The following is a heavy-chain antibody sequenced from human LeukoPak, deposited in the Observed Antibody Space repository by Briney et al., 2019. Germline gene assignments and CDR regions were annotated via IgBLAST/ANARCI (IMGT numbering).Heavy chain of an antibody. J-gene: IGHJ4*02. CDR1: GFTVSSNY. Sequence: PGGSLRLSCAASGFTVSSNYMSWVRQAPGKGLEWVSVIYSGGSTYYADSVKGRFTISRDNSKNTLYLQMNSLRAEDTAVYYCASRNYYDSSGLLDYWGRGTLVTVSS. CDR2: IYSGGST. D-gene: IGHD3-22*01. V-gene: IGHV3-53*01. CDR3: ASRNYYDSSGLLDY.